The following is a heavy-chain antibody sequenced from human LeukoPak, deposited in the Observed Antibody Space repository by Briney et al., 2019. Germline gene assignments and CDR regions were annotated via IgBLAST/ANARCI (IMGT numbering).Heavy chain of an antibody. J-gene: IGHJ6*02. V-gene: IGHV3-23*01. Sequence: GGSLRLSCAASGFTFSSYAMSWVRQAPGKGLEWVSAISGSGGSTYYADSVKGRFTISRDNSKNTLYLQMNSLRAEDAAVYYCAKDSSEYYGSGSYYEVDYYYGMDVWGQGTTVTVSS. D-gene: IGHD3-10*01. CDR1: GFTFSSYA. CDR3: AKDSSEYYGSGSYYEVDYYYGMDV. CDR2: ISGSGGST.